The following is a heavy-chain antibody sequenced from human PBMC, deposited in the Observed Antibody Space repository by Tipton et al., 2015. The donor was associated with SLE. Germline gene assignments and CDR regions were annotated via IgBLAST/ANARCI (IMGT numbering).Heavy chain of an antibody. Sequence: TLSLTCAVYGGSFSGYYWSWIRQPPGKGLEWIGEINHSGSTNYNPSLKSRVTISVDTSKNQFSLKLSSVTAADTAVYYCARQGRGAVAGNFDYWGQGTLVTVSS. CDR3: ARQGRGAVAGNFDY. D-gene: IGHD6-19*01. V-gene: IGHV4-34*01. CDR2: INHSGST. CDR1: GGSFSGYY. J-gene: IGHJ4*02.